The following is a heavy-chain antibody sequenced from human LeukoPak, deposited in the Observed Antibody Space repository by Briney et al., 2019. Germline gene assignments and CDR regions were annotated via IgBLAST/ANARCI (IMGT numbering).Heavy chain of an antibody. CDR2: INHSGST. CDR1: GGSFSGYY. Sequence: PSETLSLTCAVYGGSFSGYYWSWIRQPPGKGLEWIGEINHSGSTNYNPSLKSRVTISVDTSKNQFSLKLCSLTAADTAVYYCARSPPPYYYGSGSSVNYFDYWGQGTLVTVSS. J-gene: IGHJ4*02. D-gene: IGHD3-10*01. CDR3: ARSPPPYYYGSGSSVNYFDY. V-gene: IGHV4-34*01.